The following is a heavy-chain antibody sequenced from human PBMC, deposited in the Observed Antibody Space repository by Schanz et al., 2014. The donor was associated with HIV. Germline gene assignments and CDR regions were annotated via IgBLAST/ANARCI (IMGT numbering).Heavy chain of an antibody. CDR3: AKVGRIYSTTWIDH. CDR2: IWFDGSKK. D-gene: IGHD6-13*01. CDR1: GFIFANHV. V-gene: IGHV3-33*06. J-gene: IGHJ4*02. Sequence: QVQLVESGGGVVQSGTSLRLSCTASGFIFANHVMHWVRQAPGKGLEWVAVIWFDGSKKYHADSVKGRFAISRDNSKNTVYLQMNSLRGEDSAVYYCAKVGRIYSTTWIDHWGQGTLVTVSS.